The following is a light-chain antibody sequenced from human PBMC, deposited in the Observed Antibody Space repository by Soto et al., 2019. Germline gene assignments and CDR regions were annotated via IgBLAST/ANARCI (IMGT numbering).Light chain of an antibody. CDR2: DAS. CDR1: QSISSW. V-gene: IGKV1-5*01. CDR3: QQYNSYPWT. Sequence: DIKMNQPPSTLSASVGDRVTITCRASQSISSWLAWYQQKPGKAPKLLIYDASSLESGVPSRFSGSGSGTEFTLTITSLQPDDFATYYCQQYNSYPWTFGQGTKV. J-gene: IGKJ1*01.